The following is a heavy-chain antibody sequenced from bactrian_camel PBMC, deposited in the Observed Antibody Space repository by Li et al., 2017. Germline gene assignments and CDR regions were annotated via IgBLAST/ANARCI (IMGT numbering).Heavy chain of an antibody. V-gene: IGHV3S6*01. CDR1: GFAFGSYS. CDR2: LGRDGSSP. Sequence: HVQLVESGGGLVQPGGSLRLSCAASGFAFGSYSMSWVCQAPGKGLEWVSSLGRDGSSPTYADSVKGRFTIAQDNAKNTLSLQMNTLSPEDTAMDYCAAPEWVVAEKEGNLLLGPVNPGHRL. D-gene: IGHD2*01. J-gene: IGHJ4*01. CDR3: AAPEWVVAEKEGNLL.